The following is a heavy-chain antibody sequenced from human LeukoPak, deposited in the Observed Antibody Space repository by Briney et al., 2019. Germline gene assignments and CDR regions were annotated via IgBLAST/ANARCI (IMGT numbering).Heavy chain of an antibody. D-gene: IGHD3-22*01. J-gene: IGHJ5*02. Sequence: SQTLSLTCTASGGPISSGSYYWSWIRQPAGKGLEWIGRIYTSGSTNYNPSLKSRVTISVDTSKNQFSLKLSSVTAADTAVYYCATGMIAPFDPNRNRFDLWGQGTLVTVSS. V-gene: IGHV4-61*02. CDR3: ATGMIAPFDPNRNRFDL. CDR1: GGPISSGSYY. CDR2: IYTSGST.